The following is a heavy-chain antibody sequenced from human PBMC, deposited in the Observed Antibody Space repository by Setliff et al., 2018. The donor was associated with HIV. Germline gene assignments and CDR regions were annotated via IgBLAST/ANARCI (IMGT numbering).Heavy chain of an antibody. Sequence: ASVKVSCKASGYTFSGYNVHWVRQAPGHGPEWLGRINPNNGGTNYAQKFQGRVTMSLDTSTSTVYLELKALTSDDTAVYYCVRPRVFDSFDVWGPGTMVTVSS. J-gene: IGHJ3*01. CDR1: GYTFSGYN. V-gene: IGHV1-2*06. CDR2: INPNNGGT. CDR3: VRPRVFDSFDV.